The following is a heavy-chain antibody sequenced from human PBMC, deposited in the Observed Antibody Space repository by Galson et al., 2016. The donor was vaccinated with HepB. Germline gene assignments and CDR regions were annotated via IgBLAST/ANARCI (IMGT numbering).Heavy chain of an antibody. J-gene: IGHJ5*01. Sequence: SETLSLTCTVSGYFISSGYYWGWIRQPPGKGLEWIGYIYYSGSTYYNPSLKSRVTISLDTSKNQFSLKLSSVTAADPAVYYCAGQHQLLSTWFDSWGQGTLVTVS. V-gene: IGHV4-38-2*02. D-gene: IGHD2-2*01. CDR3: AGQHQLLSTWFDS. CDR2: IYYSGST. CDR1: GYFISSGYY.